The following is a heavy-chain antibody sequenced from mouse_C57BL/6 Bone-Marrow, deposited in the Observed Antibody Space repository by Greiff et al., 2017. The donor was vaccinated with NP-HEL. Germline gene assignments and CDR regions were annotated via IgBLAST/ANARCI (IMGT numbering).Heavy chain of an antibody. Sequence: EVQRVESGGGLVKPGGSLKLSCAASGFTFSDYGMHWVRQAPEKGLEWVAYISSGSSTIYYADTVKGRFTISRDNAKNTLFLQMTSRRFEDSAMYYCARTGSSLYWYLEVGGTGTTVTVSS. CDR2: ISSGSSTI. CDR3: ARTGSSLYWYLEV. V-gene: IGHV5-17*01. CDR1: GFTFSDYG. J-gene: IGHJ1*03. D-gene: IGHD1-1*01.